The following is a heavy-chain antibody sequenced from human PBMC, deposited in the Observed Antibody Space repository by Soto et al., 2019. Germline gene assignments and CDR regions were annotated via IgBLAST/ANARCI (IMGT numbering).Heavy chain of an antibody. V-gene: IGHV1-18*01. Sequence: QVQLVQSGAEVKKPGASVKVSCKASGYTFTSYGISWVRQAPGQGLEWMGGISAYNGNTNYAQKLQGSVTMTTDTSTRPAYVELRSLTCDDTAVYYCARDDGPYSNYDYYYYGMAVWGQGTTVTVSS. D-gene: IGHD4-4*01. CDR3: ARDDGPYSNYDYYYYGMAV. J-gene: IGHJ6*02. CDR2: ISAYNGNT. CDR1: GYTFTSYG.